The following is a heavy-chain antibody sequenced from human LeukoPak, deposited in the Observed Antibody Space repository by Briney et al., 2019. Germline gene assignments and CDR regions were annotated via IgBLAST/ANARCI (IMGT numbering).Heavy chain of an antibody. Sequence: GGSLRLPCAASGFTFSSYSMNWVRQAPGKGLEWVSSISSSSSYIYYADSVKGRSTISKDNAKNTVYLQMNNLRAEDTAVYYCVSFYETYWGRGTLVTVSS. D-gene: IGHD2/OR15-2a*01. V-gene: IGHV3-21*01. CDR2: ISSSSSYI. CDR1: GFTFSSYS. CDR3: VSFYETY. J-gene: IGHJ4*02.